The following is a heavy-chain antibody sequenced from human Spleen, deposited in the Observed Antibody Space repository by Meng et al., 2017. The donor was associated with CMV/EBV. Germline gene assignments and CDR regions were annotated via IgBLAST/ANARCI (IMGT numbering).Heavy chain of an antibody. D-gene: IGHD2-2*01. J-gene: IGHJ4*02. CDR3: ATGSVPAYFDY. CDR1: GFTFNNAW. CDR2: IKTETDGGTA. V-gene: IGHV3-15*01. Sequence: GGSLRLSCAASGFTFNNAWMSWVRQAPGKGLEWVGRIKTETDGGTADYAAPVKGRFTISRDGSKNTLYLQMNSLKTEDTAVYYCATGSVPAYFDYWGQGTLVTVSS.